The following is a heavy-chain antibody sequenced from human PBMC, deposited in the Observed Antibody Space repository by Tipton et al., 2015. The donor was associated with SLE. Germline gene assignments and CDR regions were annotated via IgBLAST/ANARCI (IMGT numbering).Heavy chain of an antibody. CDR2: IYPGDSDT. J-gene: IGHJ3*02. V-gene: IGHV5-51*01. CDR3: ARLMTYYYDSSGFDAFDI. D-gene: IGHD3-22*01. Sequence: VQLVQSGAEVKKPGESLKISCKGSGYSFTSYWIGWVRQMPGKGLEWMGIIYPGDSDTRYSPSFQGQVTISADKSISTAYLQWSSLKASDTAMYYCARLMTYYYDSSGFDAFDIWGQGTMVTVSS. CDR1: GYSFTSYW.